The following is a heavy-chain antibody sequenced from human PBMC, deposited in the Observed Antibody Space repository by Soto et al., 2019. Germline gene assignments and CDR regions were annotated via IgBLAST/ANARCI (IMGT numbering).Heavy chain of an antibody. CDR1: GFTFRSYS. V-gene: IGHV3-21*01. CDR3: AREDYGDLNWYFDL. J-gene: IGHJ2*01. D-gene: IGHD4-17*01. CDR2: ISSSRIYI. Sequence: EVQLVESGGGLVKPGGSLRLSCAASGFTFRSYSMNWVRQAPGKGLEWVSSISSSRIYIYYADSVKGRFTISRDNAKNSLYLQMNSLRAEDTAVYYCAREDYGDLNWYFDLWGRGTLVTVSS.